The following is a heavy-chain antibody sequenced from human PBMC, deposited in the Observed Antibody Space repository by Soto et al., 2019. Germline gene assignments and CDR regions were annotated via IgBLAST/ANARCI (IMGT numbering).Heavy chain of an antibody. Sequence: EVQLVESGGGLIQPGGSLRLSCAASGFTVSSNYMSWVRQAPGKGLEWVSVIYSGGSTYYADSVKGRFTISRDNSKNTLYLQMNSLRAEDTAVYYCARDRADKRYCSGGSCYPRLGGNYYYGMDVWGQGTTVTVSS. J-gene: IGHJ6*02. CDR2: IYSGGST. CDR3: ARDRADKRYCSGGSCYPRLGGNYYYGMDV. V-gene: IGHV3-53*01. CDR1: GFTVSSNY. D-gene: IGHD2-15*01.